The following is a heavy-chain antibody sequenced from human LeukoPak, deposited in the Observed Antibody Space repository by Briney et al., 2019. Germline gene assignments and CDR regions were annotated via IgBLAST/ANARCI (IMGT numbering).Heavy chain of an antibody. CDR3: ARLDILTGYSSDY. V-gene: IGHV1-8*01. Sequence: GASVKVSCKASGYTFTSYDINWVRQATGQGLEWTGWMNPNSGNTGYAQKFQGRVTMTRNTSISTAYMELSSLRSEDTAVYYCARLDILTGYSSDYWGQGTLVTVSS. J-gene: IGHJ4*02. CDR2: MNPNSGNT. D-gene: IGHD3-9*01. CDR1: GYTFTSYD.